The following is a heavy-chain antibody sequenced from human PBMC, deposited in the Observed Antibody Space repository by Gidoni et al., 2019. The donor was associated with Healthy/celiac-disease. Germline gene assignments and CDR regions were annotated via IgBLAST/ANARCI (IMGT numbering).Heavy chain of an antibody. CDR2: IIPIFGTA. J-gene: IGHJ2*01. D-gene: IGHD3-10*01. CDR1: GGTFSSYA. CDR3: ARDGRYYGSGSYYSRYFDL. V-gene: IGHV1-69*01. Sequence: QVQLVQSGAEVKKPGSSVKVSCKASGGTFSSYAISWVRQAPGQGLEWMGGIIPIFGTANYAQKFQGRVTITADESTSTAYMELSSLRSEDTAVYYCARDGRYYGSGSYYSRYFDLWGRGTLVTVSS.